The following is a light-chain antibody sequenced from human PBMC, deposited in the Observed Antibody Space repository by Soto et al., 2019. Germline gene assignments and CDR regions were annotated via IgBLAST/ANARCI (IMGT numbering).Light chain of an antibody. V-gene: IGLV1-40*01. CDR3: CSYAGSYSWV. CDR1: SSNIGAYFD. CDR2: GNN. J-gene: IGLJ3*02. Sequence: QSVLTQPPSVSGAPGQRVSISCTGSSSNIGAYFDVHWYQQLPGTAPKLLIYGNNNRPSGVPDRFSGSKSGNTASLTISGLQAEDEADYYCCSYAGSYSWVFGGGTKLTVL.